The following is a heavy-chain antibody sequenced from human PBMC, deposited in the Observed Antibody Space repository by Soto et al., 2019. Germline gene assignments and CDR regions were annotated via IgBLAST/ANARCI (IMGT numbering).Heavy chain of an antibody. D-gene: IGHD6-6*01. J-gene: IGHJ4*02. CDR3: ARGGSASDFDR. CDR1: GFTLTNYG. Sequence: ASVKISCKASGFTLTNYGINWVRQAPGQGLEWLGWISAYNGNTNYAQRLQGRVTLTTDTSTSTGYMELRSLTSDDTAVYYCARGGSASDFDRWGQGTLVTVSS. CDR2: ISAYNGNT. V-gene: IGHV1-18*01.